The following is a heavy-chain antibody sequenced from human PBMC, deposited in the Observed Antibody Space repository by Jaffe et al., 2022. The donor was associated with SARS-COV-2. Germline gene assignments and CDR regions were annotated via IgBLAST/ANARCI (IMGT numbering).Heavy chain of an antibody. V-gene: IGHV7-4-1*02. CDR2: IDTDTGGP. J-gene: IGHJ2*01. Sequence: QVQLVQSGSELKKPGASVKVSCQASGYTFTSYGINWVRQAPGQGLEWMGWIDTDTGGPTYAQGFTGRFVFSLDTSVSTASLQISSLKTDDTAFYYCARKVGPNSRDWYFDLWGRGTLVTVSS. D-gene: IGHD7-27*01. CDR1: GYTFTSYG. CDR3: ARKVGPNSRDWYFDL.